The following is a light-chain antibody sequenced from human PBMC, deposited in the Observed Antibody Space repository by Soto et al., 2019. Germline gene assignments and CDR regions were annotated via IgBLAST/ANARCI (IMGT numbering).Light chain of an antibody. CDR3: ATWDDSLNARGV. CDR2: NNN. Sequence: QSALTQTPSASGTPGQTVTISCSGSRSNIGNNAVSWYQQFPGTAPKPLIYNNNQRPSGVPDRFSGSKSGTSASLAISGLQSEDEADYYCATWDDSLNARGVFGGGTKLTVL. J-gene: IGLJ3*02. V-gene: IGLV1-44*01. CDR1: RSNIGNNA.